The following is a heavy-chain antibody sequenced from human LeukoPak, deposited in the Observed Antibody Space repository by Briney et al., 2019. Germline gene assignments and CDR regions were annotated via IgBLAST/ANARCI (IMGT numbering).Heavy chain of an antibody. V-gene: IGHV5-51*01. D-gene: IGHD2-21*02. Sequence: PGEPLKISCKASGYSFTTYWIGWVRQMPGKGLEWMGMIFPADSDTRYSPSFQGQVTVSADKSISTAYLQWSSLKASDTAMYYCARWVTADRGKKDAFDVWGQGTMVTVSS. CDR1: GYSFTTYW. CDR2: IFPADSDT. CDR3: ARWVTADRGKKDAFDV. J-gene: IGHJ3*01.